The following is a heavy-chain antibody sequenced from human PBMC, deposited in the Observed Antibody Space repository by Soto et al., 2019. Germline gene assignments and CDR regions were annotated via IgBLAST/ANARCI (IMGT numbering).Heavy chain of an antibody. J-gene: IGHJ6*02. D-gene: IGHD2-2*01. V-gene: IGHV4-4*02. Sequence: SETLSLTCAVSGGSISSSNWWSWVRQPPGKGLEWIGEIYHSGSTNYNPSLKSRVTISVDKSKNQFSLKLSSVTAADTAVYYCARDPFVVVPAASYYYYYGMDVWGQGTTVTVSS. CDR2: IYHSGST. CDR1: GGSISSSNW. CDR3: ARDPFVVVPAASYYYYYGMDV.